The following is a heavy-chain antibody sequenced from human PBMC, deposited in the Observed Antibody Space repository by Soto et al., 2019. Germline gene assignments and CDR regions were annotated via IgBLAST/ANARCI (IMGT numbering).Heavy chain of an antibody. CDR1: GGSISSYY. J-gene: IGHJ5*02. CDR2: MYYSGST. V-gene: IGHV4-59*01. Sequence: PSETVSLTCTVSGGSISSYYWSWIRQPPGKGLEWIGYMYYSGSTNYNPSLKSRVTISVDTSKNQFFLKLSSVTAADTAVYYCARHLGYCSSTSCYPYFDPWGQGTLVTVSS. CDR3: ARHLGYCSSTSCYPYFDP. D-gene: IGHD2-2*01.